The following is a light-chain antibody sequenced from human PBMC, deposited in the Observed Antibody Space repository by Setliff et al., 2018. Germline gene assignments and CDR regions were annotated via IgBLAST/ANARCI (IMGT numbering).Light chain of an antibody. Sequence: QSALAQPPSASGSPGQSVTISCTGTSSDVGGYNRVSWYQQYPGKAPKVMIYEVTKRPSGVPDRFSGSKSGNTAPLTVSGLQAEDEGDYYCGSYAGYNNFYVFGTGTKVTVL. CDR3: GSYAGYNNFYV. CDR2: EVT. J-gene: IGLJ1*01. CDR1: SSDVGGYNR. V-gene: IGLV2-8*01.